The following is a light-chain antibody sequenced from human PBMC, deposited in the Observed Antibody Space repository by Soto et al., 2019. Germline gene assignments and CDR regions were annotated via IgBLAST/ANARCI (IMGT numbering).Light chain of an antibody. V-gene: IGLV2-8*01. J-gene: IGLJ3*02. Sequence: QSALTQAPSASGSPGQSVTISCTGTSSDVGGYNYVSWYQQYPGRAPKLRIYEVTKRPSGVPDRFSGSKSGNTASLTVSGLQAEAEADYYCSSYAASNNFYFVFGGGTKVTVL. CDR3: SSYAASNNFYFV. CDR1: SSDVGGYNY. CDR2: EVT.